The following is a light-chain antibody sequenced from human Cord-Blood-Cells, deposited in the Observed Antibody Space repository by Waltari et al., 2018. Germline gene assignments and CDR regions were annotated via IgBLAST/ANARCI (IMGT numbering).Light chain of an antibody. Sequence: DIVMTQSPDSLAVSLGERATLNCKSSQSVLYSSNHKNYLAWYQQKPGQPPKLLIYWASTRESGVPDRFSGSGSGTDFTLTISSLQAEDVAVYYCQQYYSTPYTFGQGTKLEIK. CDR2: WAS. J-gene: IGKJ2*01. CDR1: QSVLYSSNHKNY. V-gene: IGKV4-1*01. CDR3: QQYYSTPYT.